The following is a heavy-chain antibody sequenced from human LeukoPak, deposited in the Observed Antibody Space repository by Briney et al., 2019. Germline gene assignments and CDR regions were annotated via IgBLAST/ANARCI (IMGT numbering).Heavy chain of an antibody. J-gene: IGHJ1*01. CDR3: ATDLPRFDILTGYEYFQH. CDR2: FDPEDGET. CDR1: GYTLTELS. D-gene: IGHD3-9*01. Sequence: GASGKVSCKVSGYTLTELSMHWVRQAPGKGLEWMGGFDPEDGETIYAQKFQGRVTMTEDTSTDTAYMELSSLRSEDTAVYYCATDLPRFDILTGYEYFQHWGQGTLVTVSS. V-gene: IGHV1-24*01.